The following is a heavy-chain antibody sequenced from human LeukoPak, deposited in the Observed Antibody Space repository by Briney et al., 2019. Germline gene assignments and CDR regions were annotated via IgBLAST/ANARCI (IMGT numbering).Heavy chain of an antibody. CDR2: ISSSSSYI. D-gene: IGHD5-18*01. J-gene: IGHJ4*02. V-gene: IGHV3-21*01. CDR3: ARDNPSWRGYSYTPVADY. Sequence: SGGSLRLSCAASGFTFSSYSMNWVRQAPGKGLEWVSSISSSSSYIYYADSVKGRFTISRDNAKNSLYLQMNSLRAEDTAVYYCARDNPSWRGYSYTPVADYWGQGTLVTVSS. CDR1: GFTFSSYS.